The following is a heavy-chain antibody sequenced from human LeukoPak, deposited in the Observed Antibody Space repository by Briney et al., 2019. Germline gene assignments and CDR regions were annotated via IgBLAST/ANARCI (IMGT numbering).Heavy chain of an antibody. CDR3: AKGITIFGVVIANFDY. CDR1: GFTFSSYS. V-gene: IGHV3-23*01. D-gene: IGHD3-3*01. Sequence: GGSLRLSCAASGFTFSSYSMNWVRQAPGKGLEWVSAIGGSGGSTYYADSVKGRFTISRDNSKNTLYLQMNSLRAEDTAVYYCAKGITIFGVVIANFDYWGQGTLVTVSS. CDR2: IGGSGGST. J-gene: IGHJ4*02.